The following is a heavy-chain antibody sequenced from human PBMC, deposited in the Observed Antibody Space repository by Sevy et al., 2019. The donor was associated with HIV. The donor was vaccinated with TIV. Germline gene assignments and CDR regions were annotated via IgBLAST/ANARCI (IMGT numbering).Heavy chain of an antibody. CDR2: IWFDGSNT. CDR3: ARDLEFYDYGDYGPAFMPDY. J-gene: IGHJ4*02. D-gene: IGHD4-17*01. Sequence: GGSLRLSCAASGLTFISYGMHWVRQAPGKGLEWVAVIWFDGSNTYYADSVKGRFTISRDIAKNTLHLQMNSLRAEDTAVYYCARDLEFYDYGDYGPAFMPDYWGQGTLVTVSS. V-gene: IGHV3-33*01. CDR1: GLTFISYG.